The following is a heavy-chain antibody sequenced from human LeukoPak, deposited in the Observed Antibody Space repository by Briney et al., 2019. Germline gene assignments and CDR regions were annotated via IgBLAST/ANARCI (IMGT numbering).Heavy chain of an antibody. Sequence: ASVKVSCKASGYTFTSYGISWVRQAPGQGLEWMGWISAYNGNTNYAQKLQGRVTMTTDTSTSTAYMELRSLRSDDTAVYYRARYPMNYYYMDVWGKGTTVTVSS. CDR2: ISAYNGNT. CDR1: GYTFTSYG. D-gene: IGHD3-22*01. V-gene: IGHV1-18*01. CDR3: ARYPMNYYYMDV. J-gene: IGHJ6*03.